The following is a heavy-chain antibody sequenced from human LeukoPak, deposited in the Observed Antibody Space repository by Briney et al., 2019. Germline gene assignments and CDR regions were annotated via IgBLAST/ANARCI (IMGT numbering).Heavy chain of an antibody. V-gene: IGHV4-39*07. J-gene: IGHJ4*02. CDR1: GGSISSGIYY. CDR3: ARDKTFEVVNYFDY. CDR2: IYYSGST. D-gene: IGHD3-3*01. Sequence: SETLSLTCSVSGGSISSGIYYWGWIRQPPGKELEWIGSIYYSGSTYYNPSLKSRITISLDTSKNQFSLKLSSVTAADTAVYYSARDKTFEVVNYFDYWGQGTLVPVSS.